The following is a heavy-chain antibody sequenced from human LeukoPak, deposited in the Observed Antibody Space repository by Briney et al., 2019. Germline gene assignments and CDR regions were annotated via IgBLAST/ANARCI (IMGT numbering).Heavy chain of an antibody. CDR3: ARGSQQWLVRGFDY. D-gene: IGHD6-19*01. CDR2: IYYSGST. J-gene: IGHJ4*02. Sequence: IPSETLSLTCTVSGGSISNYYWSWIRQPPGKGLEWIGFIYYSGSTNYNPSLKSRVTISVDTSKNQFSLKLSSVTAADTAVYYCARGSQQWLVRGFDYWGQGTLVTVSS. V-gene: IGHV4-59*12. CDR1: GGSISNYY.